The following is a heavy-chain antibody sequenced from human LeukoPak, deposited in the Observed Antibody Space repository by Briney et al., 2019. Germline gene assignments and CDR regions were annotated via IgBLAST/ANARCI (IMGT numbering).Heavy chain of an antibody. D-gene: IGHD6-19*01. J-gene: IGHJ4*02. CDR2: INSDGSTT. CDR3: ARVIYSGWQGELSD. CDR1: GFTFSGYW. V-gene: IGHV3-74*01. Sequence: PAGSLSLSCAASGFTFSGYWMHWVRQAPGKGLVWVSRINSDGSTTSYADSVMGRLTISRDSAKNTLYLQMNSLRAEDTAVYYCARVIYSGWQGELSDWGQGTLCSVSS.